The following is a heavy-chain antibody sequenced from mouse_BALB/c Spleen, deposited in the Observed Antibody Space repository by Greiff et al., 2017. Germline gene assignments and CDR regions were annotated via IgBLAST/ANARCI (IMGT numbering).Heavy chain of an antibody. V-gene: IGHV5-4*02. CDR3: ARGDYGSREYYAMDY. J-gene: IGHJ4*01. CDR2: ISDGGSYT. D-gene: IGHD1-1*01. CDR1: GFTFSDYY. Sequence: EVKLMESGGGLVKPGGSLKLSCAASGFTFSDYYMYWVRQTPEKRLEWVATISDGGSYTYYPDSVKGRFTISRDNAKNNLYLQMSSLKSEDTAMYYCARGDYGSREYYAMDYWGQGTSVTVSS.